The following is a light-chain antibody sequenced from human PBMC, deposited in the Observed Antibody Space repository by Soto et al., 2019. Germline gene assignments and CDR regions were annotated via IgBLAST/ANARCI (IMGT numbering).Light chain of an antibody. V-gene: IGLV2-23*01. J-gene: IGLJ2*01. CDR1: SSDIGSYSF. Sequence: QSALTQPTSVSGSPGQSITISCTGTSSDIGSYSFVSWYQQHPGKAPKLMIYEGSKRPSGVSDRFSGSKSGSTASLTISGLRAEDEGDYYCCSSADGIVVFGGGTKVTVL. CDR2: EGS. CDR3: CSSADGIVV.